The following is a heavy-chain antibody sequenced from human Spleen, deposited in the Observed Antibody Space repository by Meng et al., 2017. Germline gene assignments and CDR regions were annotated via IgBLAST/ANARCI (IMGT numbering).Heavy chain of an antibody. J-gene: IGHJ5*02. D-gene: IGHD6-13*01. CDR1: GFTFSTYS. V-gene: IGHV3-21*01. CDR3: AGPLGAAALP. Sequence: GESLKISCAASGFTFSTYSMNWVRQAPGKGLEWVSSISSSSSYIYYADSVKGRFTISRDNAKNSLYLQMNSLRAEDTAVYYCAGPLGAAALPWGQGTLVTVSS. CDR2: ISSSSSYI.